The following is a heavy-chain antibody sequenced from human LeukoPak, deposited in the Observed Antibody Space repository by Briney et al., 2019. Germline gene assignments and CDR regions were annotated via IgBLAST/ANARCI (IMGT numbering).Heavy chain of an antibody. Sequence: GGSLRLSCAASGFTFSSYAMHWVRQAPGKGLEYVSAISSNGGSTYYANSVKGRFTISRDNSKNTLYLQMGSLRAEDMAVYYCARGSAYSGYSYYYYGMDVWGQGTTVTVSS. CDR3: ARGSAYSGYSYYYYGMDV. CDR1: GFTFSSYA. CDR2: ISSNGGST. V-gene: IGHV3-64*01. D-gene: IGHD5-12*01. J-gene: IGHJ6*02.